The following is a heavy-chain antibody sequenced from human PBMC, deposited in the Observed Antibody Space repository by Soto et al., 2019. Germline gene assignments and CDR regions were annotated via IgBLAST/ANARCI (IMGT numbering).Heavy chain of an antibody. Sequence: QVQLQESGPGLVKPSQTLSLTCTVSGGSISSGNYYWSWIRQPPGKGLEWIGFISYSGSTYYNASLKSQVTISVDTSKNQFSLNLSFVTAADTAVYYCATMGTPATGLYYFDYWGQGTLVTVSS. J-gene: IGHJ4*02. CDR1: GGSISSGNYY. CDR3: ATMGTPATGLYYFDY. D-gene: IGHD1-7*01. CDR2: ISYSGST. V-gene: IGHV4-30-4*01.